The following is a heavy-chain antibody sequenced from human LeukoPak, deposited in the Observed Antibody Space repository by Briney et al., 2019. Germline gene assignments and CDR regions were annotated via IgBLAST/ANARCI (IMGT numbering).Heavy chain of an antibody. V-gene: IGHV3-23*01. Sequence: GGSLRLYCAASGFTFSSYAMTWVRQAPGKGLEWVASIDAGGGDTYHSDSVKGRFTISRDNSMNTLYLQMNSLRADDTAVYYCGRPTKYWLVRGDGVDVWGQGTTVTVSS. CDR1: GFTFSSYA. CDR2: IDAGGGDT. CDR3: GRPTKYWLVRGDGVDV. D-gene: IGHD6-19*01. J-gene: IGHJ6*02.